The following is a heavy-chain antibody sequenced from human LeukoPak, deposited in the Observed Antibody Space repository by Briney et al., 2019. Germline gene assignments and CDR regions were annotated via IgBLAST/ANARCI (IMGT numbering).Heavy chain of an antibody. CDR2: IYYDGSNK. CDR1: GFTFSAYG. Sequence: GGSLRLSCAAAGFTFSAYGMHWVRQAPGKGLEWVAIIYYDGSNKYYADSVKGRFTISRDNSKNTLFLQMNRLRAEDPAVNYCAGVGNNGVVDAFDIWGQGTMVTVSS. J-gene: IGHJ3*02. CDR3: AGVGNNGVVDAFDI. D-gene: IGHD2-8*01. V-gene: IGHV3-30*02.